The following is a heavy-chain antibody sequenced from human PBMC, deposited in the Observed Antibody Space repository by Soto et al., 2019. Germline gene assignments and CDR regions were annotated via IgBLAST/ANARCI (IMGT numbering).Heavy chain of an antibody. J-gene: IGHJ4*01. CDR1: GGTFSSYA. D-gene: IGHD2-21*02. V-gene: IGHV1-69*05. CDR3: ARGGHVVVVTAPFDN. CDR2: IIPIFGTA. Sequence: SVKVSSKASGGTFSSYAISWVRQAPGQGLEWMGGIIPIFGTANYAQKFLGRVTLTRDTSTSTVYMDLSSLGSDDSAVYYFARGGHVVVVTAPFDNWGHGTLVTVSS.